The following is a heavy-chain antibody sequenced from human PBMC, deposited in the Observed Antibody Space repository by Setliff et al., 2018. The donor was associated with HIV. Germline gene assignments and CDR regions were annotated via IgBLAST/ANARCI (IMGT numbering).Heavy chain of an antibody. D-gene: IGHD3-3*01. Sequence: SETLSLTCTVSGGSISSGSYYWSWIRQPAGKGLAWTGRIYTSGSTKYNPSLKSRVTISVDTSKNQFSLKLPSVTAADTAVYYCARLRVVTIFGVAHQAPGYMDVWGKGTTVTVSS. V-gene: IGHV4-61*02. CDR3: ARLRVVTIFGVAHQAPGYMDV. CDR2: IYTSGST. CDR1: GGSISSGSYY. J-gene: IGHJ6*03.